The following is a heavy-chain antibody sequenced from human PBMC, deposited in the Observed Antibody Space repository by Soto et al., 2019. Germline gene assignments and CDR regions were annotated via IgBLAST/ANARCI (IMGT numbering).Heavy chain of an antibody. Sequence: HWVRQAPGKGLEYVSAISSNGGSTYYADSVKGRFTISRDNSKNTLYLQMSSLSVVVTAGNCHTSPQRCLPIGAEPLFPSPHV. CDR3: TSPQRCLPIGAEPLFPSPHV. V-gene: IGHV3-64D*06. D-gene: IGHD6-25*01. CDR2: ISSNGGST. J-gene: IGHJ6*01.